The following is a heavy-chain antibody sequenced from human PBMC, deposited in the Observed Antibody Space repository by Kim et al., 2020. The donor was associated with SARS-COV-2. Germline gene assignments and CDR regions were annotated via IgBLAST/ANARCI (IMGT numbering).Heavy chain of an antibody. D-gene: IGHD3-9*01. CDR2: IYSSGSP. CDR3: ARHEQPQLLTHYYKGGFDS. Sequence: SETLSLTCTVSGGSLRGYYWNWVRQSPEKGLEWIAYIYSSGSPFFNPSLERRVTISEDTSKNQFSLKLTSVTAADTAVYYCARHEQPQLLTHYYKGGFDSWGPGILVTVSS. CDR1: GGSLRGYY. V-gene: IGHV4-59*08. J-gene: IGHJ4*02.